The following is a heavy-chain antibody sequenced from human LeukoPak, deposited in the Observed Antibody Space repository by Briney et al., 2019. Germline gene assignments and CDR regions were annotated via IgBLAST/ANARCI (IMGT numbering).Heavy chain of an antibody. CDR2: IGIDSGNT. Sequence: GGSLRLSCTASGFPFIEYSMNWVRQAPGKGLEWISYIGIDSGNTKYADSVRGRFTISYDAAENSVYLQMNSLRAEDSGLYYCARGRILRSESFFDLWGQGTLVTVSS. V-gene: IGHV3-48*04. CDR1: GFPFIEYS. CDR3: ARGRILRSESFFDL. J-gene: IGHJ4*02.